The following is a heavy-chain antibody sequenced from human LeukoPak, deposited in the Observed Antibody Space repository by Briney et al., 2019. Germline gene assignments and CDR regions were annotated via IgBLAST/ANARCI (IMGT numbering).Heavy chain of an antibody. CDR1: GFTFSSYA. J-gene: IGHJ3*02. CDR3: ARELHYAFDI. Sequence: GGSLRLSCAASGFTFSSYAMHWVRQAPGKGLEWVAVISYDESNKYYADSVKGRFTISRDNSKNTLYLQMNSLRAEDTAVYYCARELHYAFDIWGQGTMVTVSS. D-gene: IGHD4-11*01. CDR2: ISYDESNK. V-gene: IGHV3-30*01.